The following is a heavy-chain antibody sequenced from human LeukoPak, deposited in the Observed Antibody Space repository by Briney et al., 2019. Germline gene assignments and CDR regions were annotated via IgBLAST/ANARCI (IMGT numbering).Heavy chain of an antibody. D-gene: IGHD5-12*01. Sequence: PSETLSLTCTVSGGSISSYYWSWIRQPPGKGLEWIGYIYYSGSTNYNPSLKSRVTISVDTSKNQFSLKLSSVTAADTAVYYCATDLNLNSGLTGGFDPWGQGTLVTVSS. V-gene: IGHV4-59*01. J-gene: IGHJ5*02. CDR3: ATDLNLNSGLTGGFDP. CDR1: GGSISSYY. CDR2: IYYSGST.